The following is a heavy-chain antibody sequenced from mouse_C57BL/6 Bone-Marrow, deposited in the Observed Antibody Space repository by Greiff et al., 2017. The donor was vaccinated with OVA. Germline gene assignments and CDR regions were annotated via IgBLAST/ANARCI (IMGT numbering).Heavy chain of an antibody. V-gene: IGHV1-9*01. CDR1: GYTFTGYW. CDR3: AKAAY. CDR2: ILPGRGST. J-gene: IGHJ3*01. Sequence: QVQLKQSGAELLKPADSVKLSCKATGYTFTGYWIEWVRQSHGHGLEWIGEILPGRGSTNYNEQVQGKATFPADTSSNTAYMQLSSLTTADSAIYYCAKAAYWGQGTLVTVSA.